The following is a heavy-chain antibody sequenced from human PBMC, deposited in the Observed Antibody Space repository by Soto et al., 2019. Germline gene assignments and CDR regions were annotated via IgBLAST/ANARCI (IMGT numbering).Heavy chain of an antibody. CDR2: ISYDGSNK. CDR3: ARDKGTMVRGVITYYFDY. CDR1: GFTFSSYA. Sequence: QVQLVESGGGVVQPGRSLRLSCAASGFTFSSYAMHWVRQAPGKGLEWVAVISYDGSNKYYADSVKGRFTISRDNSKNTLYLQMNSLRAEDTAVYYCARDKGTMVRGVITYYFDYWGHGTLVTVSS. V-gene: IGHV3-30-3*01. J-gene: IGHJ4*01. D-gene: IGHD3-10*01.